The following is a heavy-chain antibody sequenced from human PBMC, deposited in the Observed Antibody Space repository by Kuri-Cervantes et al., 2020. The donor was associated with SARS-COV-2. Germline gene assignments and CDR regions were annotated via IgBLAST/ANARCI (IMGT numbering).Heavy chain of an antibody. Sequence: GESLKISCAASGFTVSSNYMSWVRQAPGKGLEWVAFIRYDGSNKYYADSVKGRFTISRDNSKNALYLQMNSLRAEDTAVYYCAKETFDYWGQGTLVTVSS. CDR2: IRYDGSNK. V-gene: IGHV3-30*02. CDR1: GFTVSSNY. J-gene: IGHJ4*02. CDR3: AKETFDY.